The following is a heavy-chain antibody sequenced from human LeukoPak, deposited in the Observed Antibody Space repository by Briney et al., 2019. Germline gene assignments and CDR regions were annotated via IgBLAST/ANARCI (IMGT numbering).Heavy chain of an antibody. D-gene: IGHD3-16*01. J-gene: IGHJ4*02. V-gene: IGHV3-23*01. CDR1: GFTFSSYG. CDR3: AKAPGGIVGY. Sequence: GGSLRLSCVASGFTFSSYGMSWVRQAPGKGLEWVSAISGGGGSTYYADSVKGRFTISRDNSKNTLYLQMNSLRAEDTAVYYCAKAPGGIVGYWGQGTLVTVSS. CDR2: ISGGGGST.